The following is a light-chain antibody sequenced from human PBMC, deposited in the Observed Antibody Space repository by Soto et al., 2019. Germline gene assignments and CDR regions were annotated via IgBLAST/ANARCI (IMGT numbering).Light chain of an antibody. CDR2: GAS. CDR3: QQYVTSPWA. V-gene: IGKV3-20*01. J-gene: IGKJ1*01. CDR1: QSVSSSF. Sequence: EIVLTQSPGTLSLSPGERATLSCRDSQSVSSSFLAWYQQKPGQAPRLLIYGASNRATGIPDRFSGSGSGTDFTLTISSLEPEDFAVYYCQQYVTSPWAFGQGTKVDIK.